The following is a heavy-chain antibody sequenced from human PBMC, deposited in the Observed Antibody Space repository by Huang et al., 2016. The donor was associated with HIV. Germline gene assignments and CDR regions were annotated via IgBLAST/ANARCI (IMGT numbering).Heavy chain of an antibody. V-gene: IGHV3-15*01. D-gene: IGHD4-17*01. J-gene: IGHJ3*02. CDR1: GFTFSNAW. Sequence: EVQLVESGGGLVKPGGSLRLSCAASGFTFSNAWMSWVRQAPGKGLELVCRIKSKTDGGTTDYAAPLKGRFTISRDDSKNTLYLQMNTLKTEDTAVYYCTTDRDYGDYVADAFDIWGQGTMVTVSS. CDR2: IKSKTDGGTT. CDR3: TTDRDYGDYVADAFDI.